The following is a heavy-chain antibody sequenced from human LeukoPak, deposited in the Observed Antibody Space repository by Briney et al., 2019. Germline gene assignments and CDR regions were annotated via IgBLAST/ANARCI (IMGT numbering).Heavy chain of an antibody. CDR2: IRYDGSNK. Sequence: GGSLRLSCAASGFTFSSYGMHWVRQAPGKGLEWVAFIRYDGSNKYYADSVKGRFTISRDNSKNTLYLQMNSLRAEDTAVYYCARDLDGHLLTFDYWGQGTLVTVSS. V-gene: IGHV3-30*02. D-gene: IGHD5-24*01. CDR1: GFTFSSYG. CDR3: ARDLDGHLLTFDY. J-gene: IGHJ4*02.